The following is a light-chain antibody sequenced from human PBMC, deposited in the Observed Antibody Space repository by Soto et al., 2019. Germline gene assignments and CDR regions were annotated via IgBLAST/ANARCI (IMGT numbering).Light chain of an antibody. V-gene: IGLV2-11*01. CDR1: SSDVGGYNL. Sequence: QSALTQPRSVSGSPGQSVTISCTGTSSDVGGYNLVSWYQQHPGKAPKLMSYDVSKRPSGVPDRFSGSKSGNTASLTNSGLQAEDEADYQCHSYAGSYTFSVFGTGTKLTVL. CDR2: DVS. CDR3: HSYAGSYTFSV. J-gene: IGLJ1*01.